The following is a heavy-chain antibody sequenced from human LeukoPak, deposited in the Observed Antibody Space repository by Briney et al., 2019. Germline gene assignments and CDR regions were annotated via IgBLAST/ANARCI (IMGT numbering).Heavy chain of an antibody. CDR1: GGSVSRYY. Sequence: NPSETLSLTCTVSGGSVSRYYWSWIRQPPGKGLEWIGYIYYSGSTNYNPSLKSRVTMSVDTSKNQLSLKLRSVTAADTAVYYCARYGSGYYNFDYWGQGTLVTVSS. V-gene: IGHV4-59*02. D-gene: IGHD3-3*01. J-gene: IGHJ4*02. CDR2: IYYSGST. CDR3: ARYGSGYYNFDY.